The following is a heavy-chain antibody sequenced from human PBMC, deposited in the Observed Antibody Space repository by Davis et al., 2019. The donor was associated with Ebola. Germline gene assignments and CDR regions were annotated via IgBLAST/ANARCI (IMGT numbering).Heavy chain of an antibody. CDR3: VRSGGWPDY. V-gene: IGHV3-23*01. CDR1: GFTFSSYV. CDR2: ITNSGGST. D-gene: IGHD2-15*01. Sequence: GESLKISCAASGFTFSSYVMSWVRQAPGKGLEWVSGITNSGGSTYHIDSVKGRFTISRDNTKNTLYLQMNSLRAEDTGVYYCVRSGGWPDYWGQGTLVTVSS. J-gene: IGHJ4*02.